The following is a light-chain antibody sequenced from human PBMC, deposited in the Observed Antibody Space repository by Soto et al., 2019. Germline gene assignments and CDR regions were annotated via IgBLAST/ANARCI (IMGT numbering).Light chain of an antibody. J-gene: IGLJ1*01. CDR2: DVS. V-gene: IGLV2-14*01. Sequence: QSALTQPASVSGSPGQAITISCTGTSSDVGGYHCGSWYQQDPGKAPKLMIYDVSNRPSGVSNRFSGSKSGNTASLTISGLQAEDEADYYCSSYTSSSTLYVFGTGTKVTVL. CDR1: SSDVGGYHC. CDR3: SSYTSSSTLYV.